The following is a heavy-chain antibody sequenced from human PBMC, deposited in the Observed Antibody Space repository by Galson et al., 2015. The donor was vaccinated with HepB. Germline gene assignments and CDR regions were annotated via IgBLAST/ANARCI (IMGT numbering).Heavy chain of an antibody. CDR2: IYYSGST. D-gene: IGHD3-3*01. CDR1: GGSISSYY. Sequence: SETLSLTCTVSGGSISSYYWSWIRQPPGKGLEWIGYIYYSGSTNYNPSLKSRVTISVDTSKNQFSLKLSSVTAADTAVYYCARRISYDFWSGYYDYWGQGTLVTVSS. V-gene: IGHV4-59*08. J-gene: IGHJ4*02. CDR3: ARRISYDFWSGYYDY.